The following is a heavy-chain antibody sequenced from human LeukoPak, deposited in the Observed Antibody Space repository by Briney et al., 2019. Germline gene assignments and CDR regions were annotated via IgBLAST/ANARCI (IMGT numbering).Heavy chain of an antibody. J-gene: IGHJ4*02. Sequence: GGSLRLSCATSGFTFGDSAIHWVRQASGKGLEWVGRIRNKASNYATAYAASVKGRVTISRDDSKKTAFLQMNNLKIEDTAVYYCIRYYYDTSGYSVDYWGQGTLVTVSS. D-gene: IGHD3-22*01. V-gene: IGHV3-73*01. CDR1: GFTFGDSA. CDR2: IRNKASNYAT. CDR3: IRYYYDTSGYSVDY.